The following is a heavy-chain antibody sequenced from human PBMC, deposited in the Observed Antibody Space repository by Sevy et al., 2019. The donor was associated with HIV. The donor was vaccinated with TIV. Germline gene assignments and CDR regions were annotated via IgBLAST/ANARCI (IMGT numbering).Heavy chain of an antibody. Sequence: ASVKVSCKASGYTFTSYYIHWVRQAPGQGLEWMGIVNPYGGSTSYAQKFQGRVTMTRDTSTSTVYMELSSLRSEDTAVYYCAKEGTDYSKYNCFDPWGQGTLVTVSS. CDR2: VNPYGGST. V-gene: IGHV1-46*01. CDR3: AKEGTDYSKYNCFDP. J-gene: IGHJ5*02. CDR1: GYTFTSYY. D-gene: IGHD4-4*01.